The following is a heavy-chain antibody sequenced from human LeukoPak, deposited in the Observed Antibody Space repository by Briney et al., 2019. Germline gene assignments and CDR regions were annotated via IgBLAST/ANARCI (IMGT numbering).Heavy chain of an antibody. CDR1: GFTFSNYW. D-gene: IGHD4-23*01. V-gene: IGHV3-7*01. CDR3: AREFYISYGGNSEDY. CDR2: IKQDGSAR. Sequence: PGGSLRLSCAASGFTFSNYWMSWVRQAPGKGLEWVANIKQDGSARYYMDSVKGRFTISRDNSKSSLSLQMNSLKAEDAAVYYCAREFYISYGGNSEDYWGQGTLVTVSS. J-gene: IGHJ4*02.